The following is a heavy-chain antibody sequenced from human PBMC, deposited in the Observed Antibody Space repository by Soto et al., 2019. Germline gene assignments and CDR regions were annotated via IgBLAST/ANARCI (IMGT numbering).Heavy chain of an antibody. V-gene: IGHV3-23*01. Sequence: GGSLRLSCAASGFSFSNYAMNWVRQAPGKGLELVSFISGSRNDGITKYVDSVKGRFTISRDNSKNTLYLQMSSLRAEDTAVYYCVKDPPDYGDNYWGQGTLVTVSS. CDR3: VKDPPDYGDNY. J-gene: IGHJ4*02. CDR1: GFSFSNYA. CDR2: ISGSRNDGIT. D-gene: IGHD4-17*01.